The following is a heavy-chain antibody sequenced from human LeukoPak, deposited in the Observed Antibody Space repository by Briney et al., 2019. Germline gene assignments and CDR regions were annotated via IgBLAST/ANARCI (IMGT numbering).Heavy chain of an antibody. D-gene: IGHD6-13*01. J-gene: IGHJ4*02. CDR3: ARRSSSSWLYYFDY. V-gene: IGHV5-51*01. Sequence: GESLKISCKGSGYSFTSYWIGWVRRKPGKGVEWRGIIYPGDCDTRYSPSFQGQVTISAEKSIRNAYLQWSSLKASDTAMYYCARRSSSSWLYYFDYWGQGTLVTVSS. CDR1: GYSFTSYW. CDR2: IYPGDCDT.